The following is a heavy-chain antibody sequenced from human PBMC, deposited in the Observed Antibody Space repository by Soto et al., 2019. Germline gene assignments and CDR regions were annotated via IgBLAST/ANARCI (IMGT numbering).Heavy chain of an antibody. J-gene: IGHJ6*02. CDR1: GFTFSSYG. Sequence: PGGSLRLSCAASGFTFSSYGMHWVRQAPGKGLEWVAVISYDGSNKYYADSVKGRFTISRDNSKNTLYLQMNSLRAEDTAVYYCAKKGMDVWGRGTTVTVSS. CDR3: AKKGMDV. V-gene: IGHV3-30*18. CDR2: ISYDGSNK.